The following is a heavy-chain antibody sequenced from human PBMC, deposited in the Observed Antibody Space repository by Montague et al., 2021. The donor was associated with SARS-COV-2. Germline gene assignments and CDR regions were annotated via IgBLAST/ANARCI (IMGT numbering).Heavy chain of an antibody. V-gene: IGHV4-61*08. CDR1: GGSVSGDGHF. CDR2: VHHSLGT. Sequence: SETLSLTCTVSGGSVSGDGHFWTWIRQPPGKELECIAYVHHSLGTYYSPSLTSRSTISLDTARNQFSLRLTSVTAADTAVYYCATLGAAYGNSFDNWGQGALVTVSS. CDR3: ATLGAAYGNSFDN. J-gene: IGHJ4*02. D-gene: IGHD4-17*01.